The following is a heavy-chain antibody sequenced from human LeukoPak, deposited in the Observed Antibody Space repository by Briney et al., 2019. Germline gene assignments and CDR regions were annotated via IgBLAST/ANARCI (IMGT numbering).Heavy chain of an antibody. Sequence: PGGSLRLSCAASGFTFSSYWMSWVRQAPGKGLEWVSAISGSGGSTYYADSVKGRFTISRDNSKNTLYLQMNSLRAEDTAVYYCAKDGFGEHRRVDAFDIWGQGTMVTVSS. CDR1: GFTFSSYW. CDR3: AKDGFGEHRRVDAFDI. V-gene: IGHV3-23*01. CDR2: ISGSGGST. J-gene: IGHJ3*02. D-gene: IGHD3-10*01.